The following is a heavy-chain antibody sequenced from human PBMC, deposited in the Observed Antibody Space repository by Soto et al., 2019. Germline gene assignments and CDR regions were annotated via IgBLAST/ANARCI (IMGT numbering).Heavy chain of an antibody. J-gene: IGHJ6*02. D-gene: IGHD1-1*01. CDR3: VRQGIGNLHGLVDV. CDR2: VYSTGGT. CDR1: SGPSSSHN. V-gene: IGHV4-59*08. Sequence: QVQLQQSGPGLVKPSETLSLTCSVSSGPSSSHNWGWIRQPPGRGLEWIGYVYSTGGTSYNPSLKSRVTISADTSTNHFSLTLTSVTAADTAVYYCVRQGIGNLHGLVDVWGQGTTVRVSS.